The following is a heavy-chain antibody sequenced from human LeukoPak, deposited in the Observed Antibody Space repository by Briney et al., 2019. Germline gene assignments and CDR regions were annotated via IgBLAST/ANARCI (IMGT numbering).Heavy chain of an antibody. Sequence: PSETLSLTCTVSGGSTSSSSYYWGWIRQPPGKGLEWIGSIYYSGSTYYNPSLKSRVTISVDRSKNLFSLNLSSVTAADTAVFYCARLRSVGQLADYFDYWGQGTLVTVSS. CDR2: IYYSGST. V-gene: IGHV4-39*01. CDR3: ARLRSVGQLADYFDY. D-gene: IGHD6-13*01. CDR1: GGSTSSSSYY. J-gene: IGHJ4*02.